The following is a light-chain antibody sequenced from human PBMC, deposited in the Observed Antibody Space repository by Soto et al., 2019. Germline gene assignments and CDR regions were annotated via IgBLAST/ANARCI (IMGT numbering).Light chain of an antibody. V-gene: IGLV1-47*01. CDR3: AAWEDSLRGPWV. J-gene: IGLJ3*02. CDR2: RNN. Sequence: QSVLTQPPSASGTPGQRVTISCSGSSSNIGSSYVYWYRQLPGTAPKLLIYRNNQRPSGVPDRFSGSKSGTSASLGISGLGSEDEADYYCAAWEDSLRGPWVFGGGTTVTVL. CDR1: SSNIGSSY.